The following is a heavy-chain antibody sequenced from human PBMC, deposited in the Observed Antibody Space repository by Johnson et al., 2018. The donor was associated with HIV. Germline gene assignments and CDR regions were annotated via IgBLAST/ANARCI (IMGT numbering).Heavy chain of an antibody. D-gene: IGHD3-22*01. V-gene: IGHV3-20*04. Sequence: VQLVESVGSVVRRGGSLRLSCAASGFTFDDYGMSWVRQGPGKGLEWVSGINWNGGSTGYADSVKGRFTISQDNTKNSLYLQMNSLRAEDTALYYCARGFVRITMILVADAFDIWGQGTMVTVSS. CDR1: GFTFDDYG. CDR2: INWNGGST. J-gene: IGHJ3*02. CDR3: ARGFVRITMILVADAFDI.